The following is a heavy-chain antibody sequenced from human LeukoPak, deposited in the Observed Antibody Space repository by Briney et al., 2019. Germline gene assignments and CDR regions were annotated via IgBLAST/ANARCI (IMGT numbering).Heavy chain of an antibody. Sequence: GGSLRLSCAASGFTFSAYGVTWVCQAPGKGLEWVSSMGVSGDNVHYADSVKGRFAISRDNSKNTLYLQMNSLRAEDAAVYYCAKDPNGDYVGAFDTWGQGTMVIVSS. CDR3: AKDPNGDYVGAFDT. CDR2: MGVSGDNV. V-gene: IGHV3-23*01. J-gene: IGHJ3*02. D-gene: IGHD4-17*01. CDR1: GFTFSAYG.